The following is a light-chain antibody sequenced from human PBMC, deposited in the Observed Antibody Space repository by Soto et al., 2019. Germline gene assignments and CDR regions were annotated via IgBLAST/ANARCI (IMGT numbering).Light chain of an antibody. V-gene: IGKV3D-20*02. CDR3: QQRSNWPPIT. Sequence: EIVLTQSPGTLSLSQGERATLSCRASQSVSSTYLIWYQQKPGQAPRLLIYGASSRATGVPDRFSGGGSGTDFTLTISSLEPEDAAVYYCQQRSNWPPITFGQGTRWRL. CDR1: QSVSSTY. J-gene: IGKJ5*01. CDR2: GAS.